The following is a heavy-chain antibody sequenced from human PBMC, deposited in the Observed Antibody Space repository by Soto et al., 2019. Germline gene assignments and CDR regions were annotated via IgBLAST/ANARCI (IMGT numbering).Heavy chain of an antibody. J-gene: IGHJ5*02. Sequence: SETLSLTCTVSGGSISSYYWSWIRQPPGKGLEWIGYIYYSGSTNYNPSLKSRVTISVDTSKNQFSLKLSSVTAADTAVYYCARHKGAVPAAMWRDWFDPWGQGTLVTVSS. CDR3: ARHKGAVPAAMWRDWFDP. CDR2: IYYSGST. D-gene: IGHD2-2*01. CDR1: GGSISSYY. V-gene: IGHV4-59*08.